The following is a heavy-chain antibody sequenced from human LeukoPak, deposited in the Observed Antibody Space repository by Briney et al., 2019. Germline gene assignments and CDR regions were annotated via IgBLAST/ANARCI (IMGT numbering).Heavy chain of an antibody. CDR1: GFTFSNSA. CDR3: AKRIQSAMATGY. D-gene: IGHD5-18*01. V-gene: IGHV3-23*01. Sequence: PGGSLRLSCAASGFTFSNSALSWVRQAPGKGLEWVSDISGSGGSTYYADSVKGRFTISRDNSKNTLYLQMNSLRAEDTAVYYCAKRIQSAMATGYWGQGTLVTVFS. J-gene: IGHJ4*02. CDR2: ISGSGGST.